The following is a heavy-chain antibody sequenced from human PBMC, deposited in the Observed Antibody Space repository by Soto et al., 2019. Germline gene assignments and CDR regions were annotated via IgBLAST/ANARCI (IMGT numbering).Heavy chain of an antibody. D-gene: IGHD3-3*01. CDR2: ISGSGGST. CDR1: RCTFSIYS. CDR3: ARGWNYFDY. J-gene: IGHJ4*02. Sequence: VGSQSHSCAAARCTFSIYSMNLVRQAPGKGLEWVSSISGSGGSTYYADSVKGRFTISRDNSKNTLYLQMNSLRAEDTAVYYCARGWNYFDYWGQGTLVNGSS. V-gene: IGHV3-23*01.